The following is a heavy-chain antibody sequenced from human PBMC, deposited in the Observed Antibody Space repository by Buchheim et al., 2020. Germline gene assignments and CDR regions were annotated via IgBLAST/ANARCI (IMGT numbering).Heavy chain of an antibody. J-gene: IGHJ5*02. CDR3: ARHPDYDFWSGYYINWFDP. CDR2: IYYSGST. D-gene: IGHD3-3*01. CDR1: GGSISSSSYY. Sequence: QLQLQESGPGLVKPSETLSLTCTVSGGSISSSSYYWGWIRQPPGKGLEWIGSIYYSGSTYYNPSLKSRVTISVDTSKNQFSLKLSSVTAADTAVYYCARHPDYDFWSGYYINWFDPWGQGTL. V-gene: IGHV4-39*01.